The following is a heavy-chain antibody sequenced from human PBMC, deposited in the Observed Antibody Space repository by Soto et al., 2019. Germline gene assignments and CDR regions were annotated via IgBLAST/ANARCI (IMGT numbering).Heavy chain of an antibody. CDR2: MNPNSGTT. J-gene: IGHJ4*02. CDR1: GYTFTSYD. V-gene: IGHV1-8*01. CDR3: AREISGSYRFAY. D-gene: IGHD1-26*01. Sequence: QVQLVQSGAEVKKPGASVKVSCKASGYTFTSYDINWVRQATGQGLKWMGWMNPNSGTTGYAQKFQGRVTMTRNTAITTAYMELSSRRSEDTAVYYCAREISGSYRFAYWRQGTLVTVSS.